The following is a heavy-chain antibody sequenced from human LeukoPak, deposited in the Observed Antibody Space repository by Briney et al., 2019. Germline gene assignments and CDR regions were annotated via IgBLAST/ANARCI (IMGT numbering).Heavy chain of an antibody. V-gene: IGHV3-7*01. Sequence: GWSLRLSCAPSGFTFSTYWMTWVRHSPGKGLEWVANIYPDGSEKYYVDSVKGRFTISRDNAKNSLYLQMNNLRAEDTAVYYCARHMDWSFDYSGQRTLVTVSS. CDR3: ARHMDWSFDY. CDR1: GFTFSTYW. J-gene: IGHJ4*02. CDR2: IYPDGSEK. D-gene: IGHD2-2*03.